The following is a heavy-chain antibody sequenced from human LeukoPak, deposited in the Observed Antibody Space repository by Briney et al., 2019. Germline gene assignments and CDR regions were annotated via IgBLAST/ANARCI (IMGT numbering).Heavy chain of an antibody. CDR2: IYTSGST. CDR3: ARGKLGYCSGGSCYREFDY. D-gene: IGHD2-15*01. CDR1: GGSISSYY. Sequence: SETLSLTCTVSGGSISSYYWSWIRQPAGKGLEWIGRIYTSGSTNYNPSLKSRVTMSVGTSKNQFSLKLSSVTVADTAVYYCARGKLGYCSGGSCYREFDYWGQGTLVTVSS. V-gene: IGHV4-4*07. J-gene: IGHJ4*02.